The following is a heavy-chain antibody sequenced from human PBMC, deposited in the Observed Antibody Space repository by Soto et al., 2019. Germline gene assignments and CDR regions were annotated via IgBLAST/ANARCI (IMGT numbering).Heavy chain of an antibody. Sequence: QVQLVQSGAEVKKPGSSVKVSCRASGGTFSNYAISWVRQAPGQGLEWMGNIIPVFGTTNFARKFLGRVTITTDKSTGTAYMELSSLRSEDTAVYYCARDYYDGRGYYSWYFALGGRGTLVTVSS. J-gene: IGHJ2*01. CDR2: IIPVFGTT. CDR1: GGTFSNYA. D-gene: IGHD3-22*01. CDR3: ARDYYDGRGYYSWYFAL. V-gene: IGHV1-69*06.